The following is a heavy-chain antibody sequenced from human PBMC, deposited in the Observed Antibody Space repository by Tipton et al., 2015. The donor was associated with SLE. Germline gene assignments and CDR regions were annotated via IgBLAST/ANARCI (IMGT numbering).Heavy chain of an antibody. D-gene: IGHD6-6*01. CDR2: ISSSSSYI. Sequence: SLRLSCAASGFTFSSYSMNWVRQAPGKGLEWVSSISSSSSYIYYADSVKGRFTISRDNAKNSLYLQMNSLRAGDTAVYYCARGEYSSSSEVFDYWGQGTLVTVSS. CDR3: ARGEYSSSSEVFDY. J-gene: IGHJ4*02. V-gene: IGHV3-21*01. CDR1: GFTFSSYS.